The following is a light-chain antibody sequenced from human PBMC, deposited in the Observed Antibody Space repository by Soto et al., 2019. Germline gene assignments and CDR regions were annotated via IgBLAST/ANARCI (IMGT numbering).Light chain of an antibody. Sequence: DIQMTQSPSSLSASVGDGVTITCRASQSIGISLNWYQQRPGKAPKLLVFAASSLQSGVPSRFSGSGSGTDFTLTISSLHPEDFATYYCQQSYSSPTWTFGQGTKLAIK. CDR1: QSIGIS. CDR2: AAS. J-gene: IGKJ1*01. V-gene: IGKV1-39*01. CDR3: QQSYSSPTWT.